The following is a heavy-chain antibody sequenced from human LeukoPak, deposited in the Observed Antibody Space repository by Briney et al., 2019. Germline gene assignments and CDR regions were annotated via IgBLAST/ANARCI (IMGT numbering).Heavy chain of an antibody. CDR1: GYTFTDYY. CDR3: ATSRITMVRGVSGAFDI. J-gene: IGHJ3*02. V-gene: IGHV1-69-2*01. Sequence: ASVKVSCKVSGYTFTDYYMHWVQQAPGKGLEWMGLVDPEDGETIYAEKFRGRVTITADTSTDTAYMELSSLRSEDTAVYYCATSRITMVRGVSGAFDIWGQGTMVTVSS. D-gene: IGHD3-10*01. CDR2: VDPEDGET.